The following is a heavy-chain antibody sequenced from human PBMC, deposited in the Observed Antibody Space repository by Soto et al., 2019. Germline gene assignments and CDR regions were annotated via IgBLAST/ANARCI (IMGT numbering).Heavy chain of an antibody. CDR3: ARDKPQLATIFGF. Sequence: QVQLVQSGAEVKKPGASVKVSCKASGYTFASHGLSWLRQAPGQGLEWMGWISPYNGNTNYARNLQGRDTVTTDTSTITAYMELSSLRSDDTAVYYCARDKPQLATIFGFWGQGTLVTVSS. J-gene: IGHJ4*02. CDR2: ISPYNGNT. CDR1: GYTFASHG. V-gene: IGHV1-18*04.